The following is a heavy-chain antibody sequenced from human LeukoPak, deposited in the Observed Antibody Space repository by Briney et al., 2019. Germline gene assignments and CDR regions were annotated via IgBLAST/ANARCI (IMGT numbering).Heavy chain of an antibody. V-gene: IGHV4-59*08. Sequence: SETLSLTCTVSSGSISSYYWSWIRQPPGKGLEWIGFVDYSGSPYYNLSLKSRVTISVDTSKNQFSLRLRSVTAADTAVYYCARHGVSWTFDYWGQGTLVTVSS. D-gene: IGHD6-13*01. CDR3: ARHGVSWTFDY. CDR2: VDYSGSP. J-gene: IGHJ4*02. CDR1: SGSISSYY.